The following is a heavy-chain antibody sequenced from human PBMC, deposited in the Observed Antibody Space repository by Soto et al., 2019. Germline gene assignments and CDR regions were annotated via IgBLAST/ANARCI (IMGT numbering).Heavy chain of an antibody. CDR2: MSYTGNT. V-gene: IGHV4-59*01. CDR1: GGSTSGYF. CDR3: AGADTTIVPLAQ. Sequence: PSETLSLTCTVSGGSTSGYFWNWIRQPPGKGLEWIGYMSYTGNTNYNPSLTSRVSISVDTSKNQFSLNLNSVTAADTAVYYCAGADTTIVPLAQWGQGTLVTVSS. J-gene: IGHJ4*02. D-gene: IGHD3-10*01.